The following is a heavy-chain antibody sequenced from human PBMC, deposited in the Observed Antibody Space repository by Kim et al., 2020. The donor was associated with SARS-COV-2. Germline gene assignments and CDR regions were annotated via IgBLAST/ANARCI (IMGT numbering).Heavy chain of an antibody. D-gene: IGHD3-10*01. CDR3: AREGYSGWFDP. V-gene: IGHV4-59*01. Sequence: NSNPSHESRVTISLDSSKNQFSLKLSSVTAADTAVYYCAREGYSGWFDPWGQGTLVTVSS. J-gene: IGHJ5*02.